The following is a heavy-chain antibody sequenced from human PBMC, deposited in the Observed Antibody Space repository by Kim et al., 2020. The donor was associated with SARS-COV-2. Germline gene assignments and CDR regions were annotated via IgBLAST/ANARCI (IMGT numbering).Heavy chain of an antibody. CDR2: IKQDGSEK. V-gene: IGHV3-7*01. Sequence: GGSLRLSCAASGFTFSSYWMSWVRQAPGKGLEWVANIKQDGSEKYYVDSVKGRFTISRDNAKNSLYLQMDSLRAEDTAVYYCARDSGRGGSGYYRKGVEDYWGQGALVTVSS. CDR3: ARDSGRGGSGYYRKGVEDY. J-gene: IGHJ4*01. CDR1: GFTFSSYW. D-gene: IGHD3-22*01.